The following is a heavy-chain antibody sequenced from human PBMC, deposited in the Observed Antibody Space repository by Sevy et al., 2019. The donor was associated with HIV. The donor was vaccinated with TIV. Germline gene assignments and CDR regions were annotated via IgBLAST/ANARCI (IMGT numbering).Heavy chain of an antibody. CDR3: ARSTNSAALDY. CDR2: IKQDGGAQ. D-gene: IGHD2-2*01. CDR1: GFTFSSYW. Sequence: GGSLRLSCAVSGFTFSSYWMSWVRQAPGKGLEWVANIKQDGGAQYYVGSVKGRFAISRDNAKNSLFLQMNSLRVEDTAVYYCARSTNSAALDYWGQGTPVTVSS. V-gene: IGHV3-7*01. J-gene: IGHJ4*02.